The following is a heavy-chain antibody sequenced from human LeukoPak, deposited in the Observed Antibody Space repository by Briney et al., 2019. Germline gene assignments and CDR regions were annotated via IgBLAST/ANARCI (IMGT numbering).Heavy chain of an antibody. CDR2: IKQDGSEK. Sequence: HPGGSLRLSCAASGFTFSSYWMSWVRQAPGKGLEWVANIKQDGSEKYYVDSVKGRFTISRDNAKNSLYLQMNSLRAEDTAVYYCARDGVRIAVAGTNYWGQGTLVTVSS. CDR1: GFTFSSYW. V-gene: IGHV3-7*01. J-gene: IGHJ4*02. D-gene: IGHD6-19*01. CDR3: ARDGVRIAVAGTNY.